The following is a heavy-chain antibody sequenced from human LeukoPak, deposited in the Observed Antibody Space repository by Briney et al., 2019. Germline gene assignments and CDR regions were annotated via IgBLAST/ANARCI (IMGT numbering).Heavy chain of an antibody. Sequence: GGSLRLSCAASGFTFSSYSMNWVRQAPGKGLEWVSAISGSGGSTYYADSVKGRFTISRDNSKNTLYLQMNSLRAEDTAVYYCAKKGYYDGSGYYMYYFDHWGQGTLVTVSS. CDR3: AKKGYYDGSGYYMYYFDH. V-gene: IGHV3-23*01. J-gene: IGHJ4*02. CDR2: ISGSGGST. CDR1: GFTFSSYS. D-gene: IGHD3-22*01.